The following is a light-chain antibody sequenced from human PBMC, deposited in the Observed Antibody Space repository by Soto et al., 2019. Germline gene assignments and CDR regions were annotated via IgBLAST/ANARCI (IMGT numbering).Light chain of an antibody. CDR3: LSYDSDMSSPSYV. CDR2: GDS. CDR1: SSNIGAGHD. Sequence: QLVLTQPPSVSGAPGQRVTISCTGSSSNIGAGHDVHWYQQLPGTAPKLLIYGDSNRPSGVPDRFSGSKSGASASLAITGLQAEDEAEYHCLSYDSDMSSPSYVFGTGTKVTVL. J-gene: IGLJ1*01. V-gene: IGLV1-40*01.